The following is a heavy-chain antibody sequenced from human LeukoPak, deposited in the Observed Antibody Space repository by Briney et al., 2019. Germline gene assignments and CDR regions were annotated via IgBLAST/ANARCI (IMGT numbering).Heavy chain of an antibody. CDR1: GFTFGDYA. J-gene: IGHJ4*02. Sequence: GGSLRLSCTASGFTFGDYAMSWVRQAPGKGLEWVGFIRSKAYGGTTEYAASVKGRFTISRDDSKSIAYQQMNSLKTEDTAVYYCTRSGYYYDSSGSNRLDYWGQGTLVTVSS. D-gene: IGHD3-22*01. CDR2: IRSKAYGGTT. V-gene: IGHV3-49*04. CDR3: TRSGYYYDSSGSNRLDY.